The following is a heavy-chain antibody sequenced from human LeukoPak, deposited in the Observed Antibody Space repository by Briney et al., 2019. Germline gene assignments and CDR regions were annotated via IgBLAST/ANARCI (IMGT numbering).Heavy chain of an antibody. J-gene: IGHJ4*02. CDR3: ARVSFHVAGTGVFDY. V-gene: IGHV3-21*01. CDR1: GFTFSSYS. D-gene: IGHD6-19*01. Sequence: PGGSLRLSCAASGFTFSSYSMNWVRQAPGKGLEWVSSISSSSSYIYYADSVKGRFTISRDNAKNSLYLQMNSLRAEHTAVYYCARVSFHVAGTGVFDYWGQGTLVTVSS. CDR2: ISSSSSYI.